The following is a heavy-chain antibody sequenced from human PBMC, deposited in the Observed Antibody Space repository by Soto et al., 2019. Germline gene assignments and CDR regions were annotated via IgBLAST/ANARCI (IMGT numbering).Heavy chain of an antibody. CDR3: TRALSGSYDS. D-gene: IGHD1-26*01. J-gene: IGHJ5*01. V-gene: IGHV6-1*01. CDR2: AYYRSKWST. Sequence: SQTLSLTCAISGDSVSSKSAAWNWIRQSPSRGLEWLGRAYYRSKWSTDYAVSVKSRITINPDTSKNQFSLQLNSVTPEDTAVYYCTRALSGSYDSWGQGTLVTVSS. CDR1: GDSVSSKSAA.